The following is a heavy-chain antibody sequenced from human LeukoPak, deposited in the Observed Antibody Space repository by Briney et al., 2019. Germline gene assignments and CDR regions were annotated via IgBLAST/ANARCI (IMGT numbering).Heavy chain of an antibody. Sequence: PGGSLSLSCAASGFTFSSYAMSWVRQAPGKGLEWVSAISGSGGSTYYADSVKGRFTICRDNSKNSLSLQMNSLRAEDTAVYCCARDTGSYPRYFGYWGQGTLVTFS. V-gene: IGHV3-23*01. CDR1: GFTFSSYA. CDR2: ISGSGGST. CDR3: ARDTGSYPRYFGY. J-gene: IGHJ4*02. D-gene: IGHD1-26*01.